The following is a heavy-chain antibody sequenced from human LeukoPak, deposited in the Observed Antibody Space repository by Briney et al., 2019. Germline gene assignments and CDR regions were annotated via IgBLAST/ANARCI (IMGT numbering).Heavy chain of an antibody. Sequence: GGSLRLSCAASGFTFSSYEMNWVRQAPGKGLEWVSYISSSGSTIYYADSVKGRFTISRDNAKNSLYLQMNSLRAEDTAVYYCARAPGRAALPNDYWGQGTLVTVSS. CDR2: ISSSGSTI. V-gene: IGHV3-48*03. J-gene: IGHJ4*02. CDR3: ARAPGRAALPNDY. CDR1: GFTFSSYE.